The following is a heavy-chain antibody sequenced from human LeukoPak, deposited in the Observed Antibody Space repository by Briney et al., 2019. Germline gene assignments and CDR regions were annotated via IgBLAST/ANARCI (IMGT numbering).Heavy chain of an antibody. CDR3: ARGGFLGPDY. D-gene: IGHD3-16*01. J-gene: IGHJ4*02. Sequence: GGSLRLSCAAFGFTFSSYAMTWVRQAPGKGLGWVSTISDSGGNTYYADSVAGRFTISRGNSRDTLYLQMNSLRADDTAVYFCARGGFLGPDYWGQGTLVTVSS. CDR1: GFTFSSYA. CDR2: ISDSGGNT. V-gene: IGHV3-23*01.